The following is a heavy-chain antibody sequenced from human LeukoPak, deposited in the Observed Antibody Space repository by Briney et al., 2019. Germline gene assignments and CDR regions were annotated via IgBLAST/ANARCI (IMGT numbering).Heavy chain of an antibody. CDR3: ARLPYCGGDCSSFDY. J-gene: IGHJ4*02. Sequence: ASVKASCKASGYTFTSYAMHWVRQAPGQRLEWMGWINAGNGNTKYSQKFQGRVTITRDTSASTAYMELSSLRSEDTAVYYCARLPYCGGDCSSFDYWGQGTLVTVSS. V-gene: IGHV1-3*01. CDR1: GYTFTSYA. D-gene: IGHD2-21*02. CDR2: INAGNGNT.